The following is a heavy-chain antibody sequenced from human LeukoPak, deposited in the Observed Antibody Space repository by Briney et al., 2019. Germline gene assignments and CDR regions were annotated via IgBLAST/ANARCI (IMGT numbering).Heavy chain of an antibody. Sequence: SETLSLTCTVSGGSISSYYWSWIRQPPGKGLEWIGEIYHSGSTKCNPSLKSRVIMSVDKSKNQFSLNLTSVTAADTAVYYCARDAYSYGHTLGQGTLVTVSS. V-gene: IGHV4-59*12. D-gene: IGHD5-18*01. J-gene: IGHJ5*02. CDR1: GGSISSYY. CDR3: ARDAYSYGHT. CDR2: IYHSGST.